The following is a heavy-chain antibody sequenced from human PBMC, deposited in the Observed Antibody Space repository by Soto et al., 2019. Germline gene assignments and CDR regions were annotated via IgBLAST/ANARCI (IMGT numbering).Heavy chain of an antibody. J-gene: IGHJ5*02. Sequence: EGSLRLSCAASGFTFCSYAMSWVRQAPGKGLEWVSAISGSGGSTSSADSVKGRFTISRDNSKNTLYLQMNSLRADDTAVYYCAKDTPNIPYWLDPSGQGTMVTVYS. CDR2: ISGSGGST. CDR1: GFTFCSYA. CDR3: AKDTPNIPYWLDP. V-gene: IGHV3-23*01.